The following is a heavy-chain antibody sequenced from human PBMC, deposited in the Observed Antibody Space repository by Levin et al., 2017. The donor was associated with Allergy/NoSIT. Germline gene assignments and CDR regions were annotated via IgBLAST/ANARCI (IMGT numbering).Heavy chain of an antibody. D-gene: IGHD3-10*01. Sequence: RGESLKISCAASGFTFTTYWMTWVRQAPGKGLEWVANIKQDGSEKYYVDSVKGRFTISRDNAKNSLYLQMNSLRAEDTAVYYCVRDGSGRGWDFDYWGQGTLVTVSS. CDR1: GFTFTTYW. CDR3: VRDGSGRGWDFDY. J-gene: IGHJ4*02. V-gene: IGHV3-7*04. CDR2: IKQDGSEK.